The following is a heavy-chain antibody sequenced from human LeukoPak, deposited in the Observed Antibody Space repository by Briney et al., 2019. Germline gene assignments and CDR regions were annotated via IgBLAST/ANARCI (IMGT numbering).Heavy chain of an antibody. J-gene: IGHJ4*02. Sequence: GGSLRLSCAASGFTFSDYDMHWVRQATGKGLEWVSAIGTAGDAYYTGSVRGRFTISRENAKNSLYLQMNSLRAGDTAVYYCARVAKERVGGVYYFDYWGQGTLVTVSS. CDR3: ARVAKERVGGVYYFDY. CDR1: GFTFSDYD. CDR2: IGTAGDA. D-gene: IGHD1-1*01. V-gene: IGHV3-13*01.